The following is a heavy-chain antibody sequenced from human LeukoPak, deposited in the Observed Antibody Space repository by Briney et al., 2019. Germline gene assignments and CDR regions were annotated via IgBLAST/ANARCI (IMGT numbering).Heavy chain of an antibody. CDR3: ARALNPLTGTYYFDY. D-gene: IGHD4/OR15-4a*01. V-gene: IGHV4-4*07. CDR2: IYISGST. J-gene: IGHJ4*02. Sequence: SETLSLTCSVSGGSINSYYWTWIRQPAGKGLEWIGRIYISGSTNYSPSLESRVTMSLDTSKNQFSLNLISVTAADTAVYYCARALNPLTGTYYFDYWGQGTLVTVSS. CDR1: GGSINSYY.